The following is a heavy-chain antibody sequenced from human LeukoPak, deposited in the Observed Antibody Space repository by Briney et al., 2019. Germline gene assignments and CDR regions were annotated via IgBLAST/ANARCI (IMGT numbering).Heavy chain of an antibody. CDR2: IYSSGST. Sequence: SETLSLTCTVSGGSISTSYWSWLRQSPGKGLEWIASIYSSGSTYYNPSLKSRVTISVDTSKNQFSLKLSSVTAADTAVYYCARQAAGDLIDYWGQGTLVTVSS. D-gene: IGHD6-13*01. V-gene: IGHV4-59*08. J-gene: IGHJ4*02. CDR3: ARQAAGDLIDY. CDR1: GGSISTSY.